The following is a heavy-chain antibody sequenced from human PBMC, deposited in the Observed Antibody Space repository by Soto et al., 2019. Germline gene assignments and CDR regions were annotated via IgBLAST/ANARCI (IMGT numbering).Heavy chain of an antibody. D-gene: IGHD2-2*03. J-gene: IGHJ2*01. CDR1: GFPFSSYT. Sequence: EVQLVESGGGLVKPGGSLRLSCAASGFPFSSYTMNWVRQAPGKGLEWVSSISSSSGYIYYADSEKGRFTISRDNAKNSLYLQMNSLRAEDTAVYYCARRPSGMDIVVVRYFDLWGRGSLVTVSS. CDR2: ISSSSGYI. V-gene: IGHV3-21*01. CDR3: ARRPSGMDIVVVRYFDL.